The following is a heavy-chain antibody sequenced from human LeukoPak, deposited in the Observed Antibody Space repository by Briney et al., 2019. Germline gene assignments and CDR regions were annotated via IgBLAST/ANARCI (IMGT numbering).Heavy chain of an antibody. CDR3: ARRQQLPTRAGGNSPASGYYYYGMDV. CDR1: GFTFSHYY. Sequence: PGGSLRLSCAASGFTFSHYYMSWIRQAPGKGLEWASYIISSSSYTNYADSVKGRFTISRDNAKNSLYLQMNSLRAEDTAVYYCARRQQLPTRAGGNSPASGYYYYGMDVWGQGTTVTVSS. J-gene: IGHJ6*02. V-gene: IGHV3-11*06. CDR2: IISSSSYT. D-gene: IGHD6-13*01.